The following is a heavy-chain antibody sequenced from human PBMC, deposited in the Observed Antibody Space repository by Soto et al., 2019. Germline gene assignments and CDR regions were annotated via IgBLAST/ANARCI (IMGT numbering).Heavy chain of an antibody. V-gene: IGHV1-69*01. CDR3: ARVVVGSRLSLDD. CDR1: GGTFSSYT. D-gene: IGHD1-26*01. CDR2: ISPIFGTP. J-gene: IGHJ4*02. Sequence: QVQLVQSGAEVKKPGSSVTVSCKASGGTFSSYTISWVRQAPGQGLEWMAGISPIFGTPIYAQKFQDRVTITADGSTMTAYVGMNRLTSEETAVYYCARVVVGSRLSLDDWGQGTLVNISS.